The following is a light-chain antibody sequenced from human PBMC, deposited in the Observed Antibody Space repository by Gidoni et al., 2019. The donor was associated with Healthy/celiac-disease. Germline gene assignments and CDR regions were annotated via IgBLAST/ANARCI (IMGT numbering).Light chain of an antibody. CDR1: QSLLHSNGYNY. V-gene: IGKV2-28*01. CDR2: LGS. Sequence: EMVMTQSPVSLPVTPGEPASISCRSSQSLLHSNGYNYLDWYLQKPGQSPQLLIYLGSNRASGVPDRFSGSGSGTDFTLKISRVEAEDVGVYYCMQALQTPWTFXQXTKVEIK. CDR3: MQALQTPWT. J-gene: IGKJ1*01.